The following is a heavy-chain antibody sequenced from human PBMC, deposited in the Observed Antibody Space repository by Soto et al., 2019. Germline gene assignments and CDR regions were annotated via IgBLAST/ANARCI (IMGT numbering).Heavy chain of an antibody. CDR3: ARGVRITIFGVVQTTYYMDV. Sequence: PSETLSLTCAFYGGSFSGYYWSWIRQPPGKGLEWIGEINHSGSTNYNPSLKSRVTISVDTSKNQFSLKLSSVTAADTAVYYCARGVRITIFGVVQTTYYMDVWGKGTTVTVS. CDR2: INHSGST. J-gene: IGHJ6*03. V-gene: IGHV4-34*01. CDR1: GGSFSGYY. D-gene: IGHD3-3*01.